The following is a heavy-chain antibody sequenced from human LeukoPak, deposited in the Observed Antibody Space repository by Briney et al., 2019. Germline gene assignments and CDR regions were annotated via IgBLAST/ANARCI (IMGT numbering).Heavy chain of an antibody. CDR3: ARTPVVPAVGYYYGMDV. CDR2: IVPILGIA. D-gene: IGHD2-2*01. CDR1: GGTFSSYA. Sequence: SVKVSCKASGGTFSSYAISWVRQAPGQGLEWMGRIVPILGIANYAQKFQGRVTITADKSTSTAYMELSSLRSEDTAVYYCARTPVVPAVGYYYGMDVWGQGTTVTVSS. J-gene: IGHJ6*02. V-gene: IGHV1-69*04.